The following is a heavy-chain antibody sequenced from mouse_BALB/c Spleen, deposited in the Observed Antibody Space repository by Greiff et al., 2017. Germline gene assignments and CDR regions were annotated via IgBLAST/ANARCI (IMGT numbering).Heavy chain of an antibody. CDR2: ISSGSSTI. CDR3: ARRTGLYAMDY. Sequence: EVQRVESGGGLVQPGGSRKLSCAASGFTFSSFGMHWVRQAPEKGLEWVAYISSGSSTIYYADTVKGRFTISRDNPKNTLFLQMTSLRSEDTAMYDCARRTGLYAMDYWGQGTSVTVSS. CDR1: GFTFSSFG. D-gene: IGHD4-1*01. V-gene: IGHV5-17*02. J-gene: IGHJ4*01.